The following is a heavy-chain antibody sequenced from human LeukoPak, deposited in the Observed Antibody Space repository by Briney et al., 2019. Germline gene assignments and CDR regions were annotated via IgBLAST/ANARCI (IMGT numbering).Heavy chain of an antibody. CDR3: ARPSRSISTAGAFDI. CDR2: IYYTGST. Sequence: SETLSLTCTVSGGSISNYFWSWLRQPPGQGLEWSGYIYYTGSTNYNPSLKSRVTISVGTSKSQFSLKLSSVTAADTAVYYCARPSRSISTAGAFDIWGQGTMVTVSS. D-gene: IGHD3-10*01. CDR1: GGSISNYF. J-gene: IGHJ3*02. V-gene: IGHV4-59*01.